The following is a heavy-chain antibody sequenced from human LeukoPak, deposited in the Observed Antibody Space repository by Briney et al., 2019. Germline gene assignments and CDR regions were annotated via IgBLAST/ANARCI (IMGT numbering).Heavy chain of an antibody. CDR2: IIPIFGTS. D-gene: IGHD3-22*01. CDR3: ATRARGYYDSSGQKPFDI. V-gene: IGHV1-69*01. J-gene: IGHJ3*02. Sequence: ASVKVSCKAFGGTFSSHSISWVRQAPGQGLEWMGGIIPIFGTSNYAQKFQGSVTISADESTSTAYMELSSLRSEDTAVYYCATRARGYYDSSGQKPFDIWGQGTMVTVSS. CDR1: GGTFSSHS.